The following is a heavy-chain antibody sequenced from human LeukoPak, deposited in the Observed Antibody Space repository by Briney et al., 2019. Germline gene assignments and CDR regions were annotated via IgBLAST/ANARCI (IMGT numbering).Heavy chain of an antibody. D-gene: IGHD1-26*01. Sequence: PGGSLRLSRAASGFTFSSYSMNWVRQAPGKGLEWVSSISSSSSYIYYADSVKGRFTISRDNAKNSLYLQMNSLRAEDTAVYYCARSRSGSYPTENFDYWGQGTLVTVSS. CDR3: ARSRSGSYPTENFDY. V-gene: IGHV3-21*01. J-gene: IGHJ4*02. CDR1: GFTFSSYS. CDR2: ISSSSSYI.